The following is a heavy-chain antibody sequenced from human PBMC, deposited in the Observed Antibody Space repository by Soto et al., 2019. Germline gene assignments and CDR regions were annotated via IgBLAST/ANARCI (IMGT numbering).Heavy chain of an antibody. CDR1: GGTFSSYA. Sequence: GASVKVSCKASGGTFSSYAICWVRQAPGQGLEWMGWIIVIFGTTNYAQKFQERVTITRDESTSTAYMELSSLRSEDTAVYYCAAEGEDSSSWYLDYGMDVWGQGTTVTVSS. J-gene: IGHJ6*02. CDR2: IIVIFGTT. CDR3: AAEGEDSSSWYLDYGMDV. V-gene: IGHV1-69*05. D-gene: IGHD6-13*01.